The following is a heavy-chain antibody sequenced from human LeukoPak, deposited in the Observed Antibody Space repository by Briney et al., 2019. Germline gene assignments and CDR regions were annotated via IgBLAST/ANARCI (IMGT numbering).Heavy chain of an antibody. Sequence: GGSLRLSCAASGFTFDDYAMTWLRHVPGKGLEWVSGINWNAGSTGYADSVKGRFTISRDNAKNSLYLQMNSLRAEDTALYHCAIVRGSTVVTPTSYYFDYWGQGTLVTVSS. V-gene: IGHV3-20*01. J-gene: IGHJ4*02. CDR3: AIVRGSTVVTPTSYYFDY. CDR1: GFTFDDYA. D-gene: IGHD4-23*01. CDR2: INWNAGST.